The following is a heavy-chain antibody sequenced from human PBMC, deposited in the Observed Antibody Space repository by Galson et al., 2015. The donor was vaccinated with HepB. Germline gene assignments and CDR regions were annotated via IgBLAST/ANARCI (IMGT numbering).Heavy chain of an antibody. D-gene: IGHD3-16*02. J-gene: IGHJ4*02. CDR3: AKEQRSANDYVWGSYRRPHYFDY. CDR2: ISGSGGST. CDR1: RFTFSSYA. Sequence: SLRLSCAASRFTFSSYAMSWVRQAPGKGLEWVSAISGSGGSTYYADSVKGRFTISRDNSKNTLYLQMNSLRAEDTAVYYCAKEQRSANDYVWGSYRRPHYFDYWGQGTLVTVSS. V-gene: IGHV3-23*01.